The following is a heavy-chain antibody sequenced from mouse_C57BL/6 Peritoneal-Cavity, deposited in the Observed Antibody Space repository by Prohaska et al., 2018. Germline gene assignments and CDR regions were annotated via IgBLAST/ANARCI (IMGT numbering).Heavy chain of an antibody. CDR1: GFTFSGFW. CDR2: INSDGSVI. V-gene: IGHV11-2*01. J-gene: IGHJ1*03. CDR3: MRYGNYWYFDV. Sequence: EVQLLETGGGLVQPGGSRGLSCEGSGFTFSGFWMRWVRQTPGKTLEWIGDINSDGSVINYGPSIKVRFTIFRDKEKSTLYLQMSNVRSEDTATYFCMRYGNYWYFDVWGTGTTVTVSS.